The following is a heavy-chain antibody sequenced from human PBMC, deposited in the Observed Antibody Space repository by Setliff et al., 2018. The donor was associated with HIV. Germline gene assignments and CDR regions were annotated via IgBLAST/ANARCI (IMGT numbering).Heavy chain of an antibody. D-gene: IGHD2-2*01. CDR1: RSTFNSHT. CDR3: ARDFGGYCSSMSCPGLFDP. CDR2: TSGYNGDT. Sequence: ASVKVSCKASRSTFNSHTINWVRQAPGQGLEWMGWTSGYNGDTNYAQKLQGRVTMTTDTSTNTAYMELGSLRSDDTAVYYCARDFGGYCSSMSCPGLFDPWGQGTLVTVSS. J-gene: IGHJ5*02. V-gene: IGHV1-18*01.